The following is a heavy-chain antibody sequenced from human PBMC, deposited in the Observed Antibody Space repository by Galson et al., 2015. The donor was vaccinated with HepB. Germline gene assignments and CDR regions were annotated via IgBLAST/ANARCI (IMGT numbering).Heavy chain of an antibody. J-gene: IGHJ4*02. Sequence: SLRLSCAASGFTFSSDWMSWVRQAPGKGLEWVANIKQDGSEKYYVDSVKGRFTISRDNAKKSLYLQMNSLRAEDTAVYYCARDGNWGNLDYWGQGTLVTVSS. D-gene: IGHD7-27*01. V-gene: IGHV3-7*01. CDR2: IKQDGSEK. CDR3: ARDGNWGNLDY. CDR1: GFTFSSDW.